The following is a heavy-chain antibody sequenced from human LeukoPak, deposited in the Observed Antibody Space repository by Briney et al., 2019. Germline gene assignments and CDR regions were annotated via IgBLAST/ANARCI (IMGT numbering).Heavy chain of an antibody. CDR1: GFTFSSYS. D-gene: IGHD3-9*01. CDR3: ARDHGYYDILTGYSYYYMDV. Sequence: PGGSLRLSCAASGFTFSSYSMNWVRQAPGKGLEWVSSISSSSSYIYYADSVKGRFTISRDNAKNSLYLQMNSLRAEDTAVYYCARDHGYYDILTGYSYYYMDVWGKGTTVTVSS. J-gene: IGHJ6*03. CDR2: ISSSSSYI. V-gene: IGHV3-21*01.